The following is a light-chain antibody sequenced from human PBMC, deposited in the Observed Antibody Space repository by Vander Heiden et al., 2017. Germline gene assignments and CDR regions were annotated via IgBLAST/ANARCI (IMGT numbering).Light chain of an antibody. CDR3: AAWDDSLSGDV. CDR1: SSNIGSNY. Sequence: QSVLTQPPSASGTPGQRVTISCSGSSSNIGSNYVYWYQQLPGTAPKLLIYSNNQRPSGVPDRFSGSKSGTSASLAISGLRSEDEADYYCAAWDDSLSGDVFGGGTKLTVL. CDR2: SNN. J-gene: IGLJ3*02. V-gene: IGLV1-47*02.